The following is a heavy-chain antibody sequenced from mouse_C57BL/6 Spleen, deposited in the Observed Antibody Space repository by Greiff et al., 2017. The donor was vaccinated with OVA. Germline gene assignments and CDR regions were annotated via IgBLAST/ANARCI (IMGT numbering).Heavy chain of an antibody. Sequence: EVKLVESGPGLAKPSPTLSLPCSVTGYSITSDYWNWIRKFPGNKLEYMGYISYSGSTYYNPSLKSRISITRETSKNQYYLQLNSVTTEDTATYDCARLRSYWYFDVWGTGTTVTVSS. J-gene: IGHJ1*03. CDR3: ARLRSYWYFDV. CDR1: GYSITSDY. CDR2: ISYSGST. V-gene: IGHV3-8*01.